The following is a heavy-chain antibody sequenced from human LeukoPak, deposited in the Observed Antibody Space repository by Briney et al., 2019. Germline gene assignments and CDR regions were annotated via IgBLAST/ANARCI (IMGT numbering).Heavy chain of an antibody. J-gene: IGHJ6*03. CDR2: ISTYNGNT. CDR1: GYTFTCYG. Sequence: GASVKVSCKASGYTFTCYGISWVRQAPGQGLEWMGWISTYNGNTNYAQKLQGRVTMTTDTSTSTAYMELRSLRSDDTAVYYCARDLHRVVVRGVPHYYYYMDVWGKGTTVTISS. V-gene: IGHV1-18*01. CDR3: ARDLHRVVVRGVPHYYYYMDV. D-gene: IGHD3-10*01.